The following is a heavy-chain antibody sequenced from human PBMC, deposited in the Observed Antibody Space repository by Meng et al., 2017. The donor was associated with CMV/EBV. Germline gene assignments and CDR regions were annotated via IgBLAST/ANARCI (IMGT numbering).Heavy chain of an antibody. CDR3: ARSPPYQLPPTD. Sequence: SETLSLTCTVSGGSISSSSYYWGWIRQPPGKGLEWIGSIYYSGSTYYNPSLKSRVTISVDTSKNQFSLKLSSVTAADTAVYYCARSPPYQLPPTDWGQGTLVTVSS. D-gene: IGHD2-2*01. CDR1: GGSISSSSYY. J-gene: IGHJ4*02. CDR2: IYYSGST. V-gene: IGHV4-39*01.